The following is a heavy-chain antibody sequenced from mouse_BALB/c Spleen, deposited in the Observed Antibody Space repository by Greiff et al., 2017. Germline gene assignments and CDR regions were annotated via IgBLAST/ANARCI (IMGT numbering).Heavy chain of an antibody. D-gene: IGHD2-1*01. Sequence: HVKQSGPELVKPGASVKMSCKASGYTFTSYVMHWVKQKPGQGLEWIGYINPYNDGTKYNEKFKGKATLTSDKSSSTAYMELSSLTSEDSAVYYCARGGNVNYPFAYWGQGTLVTVSA. CDR3: ARGGNVNYPFAY. J-gene: IGHJ3*01. CDR1: GYTFTSYV. CDR2: INPYNDGT. V-gene: IGHV1-14*01.